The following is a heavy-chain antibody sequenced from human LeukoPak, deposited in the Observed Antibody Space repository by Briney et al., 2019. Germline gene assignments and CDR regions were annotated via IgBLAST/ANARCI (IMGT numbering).Heavy chain of an antibody. CDR3: ARETSATVTTDSDAFDI. Sequence: PGRSLRLSCAASGFTFSSYGMHWVRQAPGKGLEWVAVIWYDGSNKYYADSVKGRFTISRDNSKNTLYLQMNSLRAEDTAMYYCARETSATVTTDSDAFDIWGQGTMVTVSS. CDR1: GFTFSSYG. D-gene: IGHD4-17*01. CDR2: IWYDGSNK. J-gene: IGHJ3*02. V-gene: IGHV3-33*01.